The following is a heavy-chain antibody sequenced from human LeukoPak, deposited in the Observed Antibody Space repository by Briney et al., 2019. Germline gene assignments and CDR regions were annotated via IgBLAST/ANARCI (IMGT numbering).Heavy chain of an antibody. Sequence: GGSLRLSCAASGFTFGSYDMSWVRQAPGKGLEWVSGISGSGGSSTYYEDSVKGRFTISRDNSKNTLYLQMNSLRAEDTAVYYCAKAIAVVGTQGIDHWGQGTVVTVSS. CDR3: AKAIAVVGTQGIDH. J-gene: IGHJ4*02. CDR1: GFTFGSYD. D-gene: IGHD6-13*01. V-gene: IGHV3-23*01. CDR2: ISGSGGSST.